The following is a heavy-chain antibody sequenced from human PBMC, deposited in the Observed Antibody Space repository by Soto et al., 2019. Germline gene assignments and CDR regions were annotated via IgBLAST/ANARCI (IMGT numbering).Heavy chain of an antibody. CDR2: IYYSGST. CDR3: ARHQQQIVNLGGVIVMEIVY. V-gene: IGHV4-59*08. D-gene: IGHD3-16*02. Sequence: SETLPLTCTVSGGSIISYYWSWILQPPGKGLEWIGYIYYSGSTNYNPSLKSRVTISVDTSKNQFSLKLSSVTAADTAVYYCARHQQQIVNLGGVIVMEIVYWGQGILVTDSS. J-gene: IGHJ4*02. CDR1: GGSIISYY.